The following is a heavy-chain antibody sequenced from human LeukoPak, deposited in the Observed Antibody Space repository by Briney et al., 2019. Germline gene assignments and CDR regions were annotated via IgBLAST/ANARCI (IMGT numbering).Heavy chain of an antibody. CDR3: ARAYYYESRGYYEASDY. J-gene: IGHJ4*02. D-gene: IGHD3-22*01. CDR1: GYSFTSNY. Sequence: ASVTVSCKASGYSFTSNYIHWVRQAPGQGLEWMGIINPSGGSTSYAQKFQGRVTMTRDTSTSTVYMELTSLRSEDTAVYYCARAYYYESRGYYEASDYWGQGTLVTVSS. CDR2: INPSGGST. V-gene: IGHV1-46*01.